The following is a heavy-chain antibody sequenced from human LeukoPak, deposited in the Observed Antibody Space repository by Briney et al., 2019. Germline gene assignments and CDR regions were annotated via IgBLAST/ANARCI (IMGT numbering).Heavy chain of an antibody. J-gene: IGHJ3*02. CDR1: GFNSSNYW. CDR3: ARVRYSQGAFDI. D-gene: IGHD5-18*01. Sequence: RPGGSLRLSCAVSGFNSSNYWMNWVRQAPGKGLEWVSYISSSGSTIYYADSVKGRFTISRDNAKNSLYLQMNSLRAEDTAVYYCARVRYSQGAFDIWGQGTMVTVSS. CDR2: ISSSGSTI. V-gene: IGHV3-48*04.